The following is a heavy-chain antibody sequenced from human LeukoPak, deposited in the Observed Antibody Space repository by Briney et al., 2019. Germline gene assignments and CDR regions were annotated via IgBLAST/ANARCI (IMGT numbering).Heavy chain of an antibody. Sequence: SVKVSCKASGTTFSRSAISWVRQAPGQGLEWMGGVIPILGTTNYAQKFQDRVSITTDESTSTAYMEVSSLRAVDTAVYYCARDDGSATLGFDSWGQGTLVTVSS. CDR1: GTTFSRSA. J-gene: IGHJ4*02. CDR3: ARDDGSATLGFDS. D-gene: IGHD1-26*01. CDR2: VIPILGTT. V-gene: IGHV1-69*05.